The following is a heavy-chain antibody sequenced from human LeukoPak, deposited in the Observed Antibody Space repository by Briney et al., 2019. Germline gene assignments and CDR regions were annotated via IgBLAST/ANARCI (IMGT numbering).Heavy chain of an antibody. D-gene: IGHD3-3*01. V-gene: IGHV3-21*01. Sequence: GGSLRLSCAASGFTFSSYSMNWVRQAPGKGLEWVSSISSSSSYIYYADSMKGRFTISRDNAKNSLYLQMNSLRAEDTAVYYCARALDHYDFWSGYYGLDIWGQGTRVTVSP. CDR2: ISSSSSYI. J-gene: IGHJ3*02. CDR1: GFTFSSYS. CDR3: ARALDHYDFWSGYYGLDI.